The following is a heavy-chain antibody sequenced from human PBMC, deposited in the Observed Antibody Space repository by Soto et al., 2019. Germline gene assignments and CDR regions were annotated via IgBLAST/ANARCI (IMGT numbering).Heavy chain of an antibody. CDR2: INPNSGGT. J-gene: IGHJ6*02. Sequence: ASVKVSCKASGYTFIGYYMHWVRQAPGQGLEWMGWINPNSGGTNYAQKFQGWVTMTRDTSISTAYMELSRLRSDDTAVYYCARASIAAAGTVYYYYGMDVWGQGTTVTVSS. D-gene: IGHD6-13*01. CDR1: GYTFIGYY. CDR3: ARASIAAAGTVYYYYGMDV. V-gene: IGHV1-2*04.